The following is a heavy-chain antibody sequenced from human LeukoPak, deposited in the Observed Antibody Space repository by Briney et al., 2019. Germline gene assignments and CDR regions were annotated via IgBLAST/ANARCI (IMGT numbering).Heavy chain of an antibody. CDR3: AKVLRQRTHALVFDY. CDR1: GFTFSSYD. V-gene: IGHV3-23*01. CDR2: VSGSGDST. J-gene: IGHJ4*02. Sequence: GGSLRLSCAASGFTFSSYDMSWVRQAPGKGLEWVSVVSGSGDSTYYAGSVKGRFTISRDNSKTTLFLQMNSLRAEDAAVYYCAKVLRQRTHALVFDYWGQGTLVTVSS. D-gene: IGHD3-16*01.